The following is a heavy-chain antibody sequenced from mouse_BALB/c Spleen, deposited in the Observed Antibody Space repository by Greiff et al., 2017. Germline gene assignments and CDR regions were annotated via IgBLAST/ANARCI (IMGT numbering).Heavy chain of an antibody. CDR1: GYTFTDYE. CDR3: ASYYGSSYDY. V-gene: IGHV1-15*01. J-gene: IGHJ2*01. Sequence: QVQLQQSGAELVRPGASVTLSCKASGYTFTDYEMHWVKQTPVHGLEWIGAIDPETGGTAYNQKFKGKATLTADKSSSTAYMELRSLTSEDSAVYYCASYYGSSYDYWGQGTTLTVSS. D-gene: IGHD1-1*01. CDR2: IDPETGGT.